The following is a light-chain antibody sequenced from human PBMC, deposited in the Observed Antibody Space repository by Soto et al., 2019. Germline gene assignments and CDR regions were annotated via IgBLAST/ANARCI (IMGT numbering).Light chain of an antibody. CDR1: QSVSSN. CDR2: GAS. CDR3: QKYNSAPLT. J-gene: IGKJ4*01. Sequence: EIVMTQSPSTLSVSPGERATLSCRASQSVSSNLAWYQQKPGQAPRLLIYGASTRATGIPARFSGSGSGTDFTLTISSLQSEDVALYYCQKYNSAPLTFGGGTKVDIK. V-gene: IGKV3D-15*01.